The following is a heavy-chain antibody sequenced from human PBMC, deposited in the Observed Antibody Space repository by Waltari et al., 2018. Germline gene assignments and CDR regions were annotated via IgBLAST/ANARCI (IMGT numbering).Heavy chain of an antibody. CDR2: IYYSGST. CDR1: GGSISSHY. J-gene: IGHJ4*02. Sequence: QVQLQESGPGLVKPSETLSLTCTVSGGSISSHYWSWIRQPPGKGLEWLGYIYYSGSTNYNPSLKSRVTISVDTSKNQFSLKLSSVTAADTAVYYCARTLWFRELLPYYFDYWGQGTLVTVSS. V-gene: IGHV4-59*11. CDR3: ARTLWFRELLPYYFDY. D-gene: IGHD3-10*01.